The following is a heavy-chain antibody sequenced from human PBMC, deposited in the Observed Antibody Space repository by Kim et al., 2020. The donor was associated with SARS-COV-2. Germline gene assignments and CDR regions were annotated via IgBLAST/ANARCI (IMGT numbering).Heavy chain of an antibody. D-gene: IGHD4-17*01. CDR1: GGSISSYY. J-gene: IGHJ6*02. CDR3: ARDSMTTPYYYYGMDV. Sequence: SETLSLTCTVSGGSISSYYWSWIRQPAGKGLEWIGRIYTSGSTNYNPSLKSRVTMSVDTSKNQFSLKLSSVTAADTAVYYCARDSMTTPYYYYGMDVWGQGTTVTVSS. CDR2: IYTSGST. V-gene: IGHV4-4*07.